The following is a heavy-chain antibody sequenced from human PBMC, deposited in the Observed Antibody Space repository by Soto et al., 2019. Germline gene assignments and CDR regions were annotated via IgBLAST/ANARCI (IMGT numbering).Heavy chain of an antibody. V-gene: IGHV3-23*01. Sequence: EVQLLESGGGLVQPGGSLRLSCAASGFTFSSYAMSWVRQAPGKGLEWVSAISGSGGSTYYADSVKGRFTISRDNSKNTLYPQMNSLRAEDTAVYYCAKDGGYSYGYSPRYYYGMDVWGQGTTVTVSS. CDR1: GFTFSSYA. D-gene: IGHD5-18*01. J-gene: IGHJ6*02. CDR2: ISGSGGST. CDR3: AKDGGYSYGYSPRYYYGMDV.